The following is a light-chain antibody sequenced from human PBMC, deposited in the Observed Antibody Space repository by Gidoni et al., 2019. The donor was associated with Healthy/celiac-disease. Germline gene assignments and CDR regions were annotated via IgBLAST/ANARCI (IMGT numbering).Light chain of an antibody. CDR3: QQSYSTPR. J-gene: IGKJ5*01. CDR1: QSISSY. V-gene: IGKV1-39*01. CDR2: AAS. Sequence: DIQITQSASSLSASVGDRVTITCRASQSISSYLNWYQQKPGKDPKLLIYAASSLQSGVPSRFSGSGSGTDFTLTISSLQPEDFATYYCQQSYSTPRFGQGTRLEIK.